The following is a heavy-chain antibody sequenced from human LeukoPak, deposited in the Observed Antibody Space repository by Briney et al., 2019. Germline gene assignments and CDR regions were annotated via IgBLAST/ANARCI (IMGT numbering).Heavy chain of an antibody. CDR2: ISGSGGST. J-gene: IGHJ4*02. Sequence: GGSLRLSCAASGFTFDDYAMHWVRQAPGKGLEWVSGISGSGGSTYYADSVKGRFTISRDNSKNTLYLQMNSLRAEDTAVYYCAKRCSSTSCYKNDYWGQGTLVTVSS. V-gene: IGHV3-23*01. D-gene: IGHD2-2*02. CDR3: AKRCSSTSCYKNDY. CDR1: GFTFDDYA.